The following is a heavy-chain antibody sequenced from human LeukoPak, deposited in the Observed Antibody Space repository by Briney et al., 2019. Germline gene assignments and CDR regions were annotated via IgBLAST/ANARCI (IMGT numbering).Heavy chain of an antibody. CDR3: ARHLGYYDILTGYYNDAFDI. D-gene: IGHD3-9*01. V-gene: IGHV5-10-1*01. Sequence: GESLKISCKGSGYSFTSYWISWVRQMPGKGLEWMGRIDPSDSYTNYSPSFQGHVTISADKSISTAYLQWSSLKASDTAMYYCARHLGYYDILTGYYNDAFDIWGQGTMVTVSS. CDR2: IDPSDSYT. J-gene: IGHJ3*02. CDR1: GYSFTSYW.